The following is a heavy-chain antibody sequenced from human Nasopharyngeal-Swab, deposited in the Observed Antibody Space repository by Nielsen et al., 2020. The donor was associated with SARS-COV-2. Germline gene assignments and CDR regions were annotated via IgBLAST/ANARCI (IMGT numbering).Heavy chain of an antibody. Sequence: GESLKISCAASGFTFTSYAMNWVRHAPGKGLEWVSGMSGRGENTSYAESVKGRFTISRDSSKNTLYLQMNGLRAEDTAVYYCAKDSGAGFCDDGSCFPTNHWGQGTLVTVSS. CDR1: GFTFTSYA. CDR3: AKDSGAGFCDDGSCFPTNH. D-gene: IGHD2-15*01. J-gene: IGHJ5*02. CDR2: MSGRGENT. V-gene: IGHV3-23*01.